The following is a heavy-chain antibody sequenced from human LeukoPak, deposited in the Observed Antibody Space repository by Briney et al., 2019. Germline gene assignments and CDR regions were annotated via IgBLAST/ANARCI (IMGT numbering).Heavy chain of an antibody. V-gene: IGHV3-21*06. CDR3: ARAQLGYNWFDP. CDR2: MSSSGLYI. Sequence: GGSLRLSCAASGFTVTSYTMNWVRQAQGTGLEWVSSMSSSGLYIYYADSVKGRFTISRDNANNTLYLQMDSLRADDTAVYFCARAQLGYNWFDPWGQGTLVTVSS. D-gene: IGHD1-1*01. CDR1: GFTVTSYT. J-gene: IGHJ5*02.